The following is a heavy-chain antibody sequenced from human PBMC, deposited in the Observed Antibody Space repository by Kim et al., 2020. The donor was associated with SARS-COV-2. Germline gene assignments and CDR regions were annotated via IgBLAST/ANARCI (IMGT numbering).Heavy chain of an antibody. Sequence: NPSLESRVSMSITTSKNQFSLRLSSVTTADSAVYYCARVVHYYGSGGYMDVWGKGTPVTVSS. J-gene: IGHJ6*03. D-gene: IGHD3-10*01. CDR3: ARVVHYYGSGGYMDV. V-gene: IGHV4-30-2*05.